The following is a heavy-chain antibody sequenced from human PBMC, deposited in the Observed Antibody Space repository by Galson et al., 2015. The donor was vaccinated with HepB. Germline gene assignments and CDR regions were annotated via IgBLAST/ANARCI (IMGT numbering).Heavy chain of an antibody. V-gene: IGHV1-24*01. CDR1: GYTLTEFS. Sequence: SVKVSCKVSGYTLTEFSMHWVRQAPGKGLEWMGGFDPDDGETIYAQKFQGRVTMTDDTSTDTAYMELSSLRSEDTAVYYCATIKGIAAAHYYYYGRDVWGQGTTVTVSS. CDR2: FDPDDGET. CDR3: ATIKGIAAAHYYYYGRDV. D-gene: IGHD6-13*01. J-gene: IGHJ6*02.